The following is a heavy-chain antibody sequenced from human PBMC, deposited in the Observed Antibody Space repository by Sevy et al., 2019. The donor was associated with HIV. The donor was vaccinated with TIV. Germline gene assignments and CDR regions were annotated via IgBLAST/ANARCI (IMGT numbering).Heavy chain of an antibody. CDR3: ARDKEQLPNKPARWFDP. CDR2: ISPFSGDT. Sequence: ASVKVSCKTFGYVFASYGISWVRQAPGQGLEWMGWISPFSGDTKYAQKFQGRVTMTTDTSTATAYMEVRSLRSDDTGVYYCARDKEQLPNKPARWFDPWGQGTLVTVSS. V-gene: IGHV1-18*01. J-gene: IGHJ5*02. CDR1: GYVFASYG. D-gene: IGHD6-13*01.